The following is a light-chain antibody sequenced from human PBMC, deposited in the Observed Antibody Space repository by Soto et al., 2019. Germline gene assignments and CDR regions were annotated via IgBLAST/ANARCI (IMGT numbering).Light chain of an antibody. Sequence: EIVLTQSPATLSVSPGERVTFSCRSSQSVTTNLAWYQQKPGQAPRLLIYDASTRATGIPVRFSGSGSGTDFTLTIGSLEPEDFAIYYCQQRSNWPITFGQGTRLEIK. CDR2: DAS. J-gene: IGKJ5*01. CDR3: QQRSNWPIT. CDR1: QSVTTN. V-gene: IGKV3-11*01.